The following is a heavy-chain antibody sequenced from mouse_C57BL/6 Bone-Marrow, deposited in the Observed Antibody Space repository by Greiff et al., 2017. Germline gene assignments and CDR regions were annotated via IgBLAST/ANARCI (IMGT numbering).Heavy chain of an antibody. Sequence: VQLQQPGPVLVKPGASVKMSCKASGYTFTGYYMNWVKQSHGQSLEWIGVINPYNGGTSYNQKFKGKATLTVDKSSSTAYMELSSLTSEDSAVYYCARGGNYWAWFDYWGQGTLVTVSA. V-gene: IGHV1-19*01. J-gene: IGHJ3*01. D-gene: IGHD2-1*01. CDR3: ARGGNYWAWFDY. CDR2: INPYNGGT. CDR1: GYTFTGYY.